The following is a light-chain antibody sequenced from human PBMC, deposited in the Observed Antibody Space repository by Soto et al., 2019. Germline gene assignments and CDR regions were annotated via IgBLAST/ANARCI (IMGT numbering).Light chain of an antibody. CDR1: QSVTSN. CDR2: VAS. J-gene: IGKJ1*01. V-gene: IGKV3-15*01. Sequence: EVVMTQSPGTLSVSPGERATLSCRASQSVTSNLVWFQQKPGQAPRPLIYVASIRATGIPARFSGSGSGTEFTLTISSLQSEDFAVYYCQQYNNWPWTFGQGTKVEIK. CDR3: QQYNNWPWT.